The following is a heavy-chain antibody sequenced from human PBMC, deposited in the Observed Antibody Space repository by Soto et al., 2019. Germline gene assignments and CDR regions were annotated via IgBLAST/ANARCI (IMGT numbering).Heavy chain of an antibody. V-gene: IGHV4-34*01. J-gene: IGHJ4*02. D-gene: IGHD5-18*01. CDR3: ARGGGRDGYSPYFDY. CDR2: INHSGST. Sequence: SETLSLTCAVYGGSFSGYYLSWIRQPPGKGLEWIGEINHSGSTNYNPSLKSRVTISVDTSKNQFSLKLSSVTAADTAVYYCARGGGRDGYSPYFDYWGQGTLVTVSS. CDR1: GGSFSGYY.